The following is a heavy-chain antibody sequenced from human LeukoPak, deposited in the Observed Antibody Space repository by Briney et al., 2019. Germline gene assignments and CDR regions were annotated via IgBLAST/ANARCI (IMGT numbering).Heavy chain of an antibody. CDR2: MNPNSGNT. J-gene: IGHJ4*02. Sequence: ASVKVSCKASGYTFTGYYMHWVRQAPGQGLEWMGWMNPNSGNTGYAQKFQGRVTMTRNTSISTAYMELSSLRSEDTAVYYCARGRRAYYYGSGSSYSFDYWGQGTLVTVSS. CDR3: ARGRRAYYYGSGSSYSFDY. CDR1: GYTFTGYY. V-gene: IGHV1-8*02. D-gene: IGHD3-10*01.